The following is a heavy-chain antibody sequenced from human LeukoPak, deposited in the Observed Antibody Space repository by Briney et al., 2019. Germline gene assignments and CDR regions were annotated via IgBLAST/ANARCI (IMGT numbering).Heavy chain of an antibody. Sequence: PSETLSLTCTVSGGSISSYYWSWIRQPAGKGLEWIGRIYTSGSTNYNPSLKSRVTMSVDTSKTQFSQKLSSVTAADTAVYYCAGDIRPRSVSDWQVGHYMDVWGKGTTVTVSS. CDR1: GGSISSYY. V-gene: IGHV4-4*07. CDR3: AGDIRPRSVSDWQVGHYMDV. CDR2: IYTSGST. J-gene: IGHJ6*03. D-gene: IGHD1-26*01.